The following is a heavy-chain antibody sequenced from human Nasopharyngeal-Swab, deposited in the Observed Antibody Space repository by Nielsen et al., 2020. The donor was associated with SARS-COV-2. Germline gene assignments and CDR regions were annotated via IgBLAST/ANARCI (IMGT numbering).Heavy chain of an antibody. D-gene: IGHD3-3*01. V-gene: IGHV1-8*01. CDR2: MNPNSGNT. J-gene: IGHJ3*02. CDR3: ASSYYDFWSGYYYHGAFDI. Sequence: WVRQAPGQGLEWMGWMNPNSGNTGYAQKFQGGVTMTRNTSISTAYMELSSLRSEDTAVYYCASSYYDFWSGYYYHGAFDIWGQGTMVTVSS.